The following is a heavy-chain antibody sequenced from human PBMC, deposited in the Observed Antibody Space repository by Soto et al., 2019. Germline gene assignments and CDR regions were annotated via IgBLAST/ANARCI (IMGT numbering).Heavy chain of an antibody. Sequence: SVKVSCKASGGTFSSYAISWVRQAPGQGLEWMGGIIPIFGTANYAQKFQGRVTITADKSTSTAYMELSSLRSEDTAVYYCASPTHTIFGVVITYGLYGMDVWGQRTTVTVS. CDR1: GGTFSSYA. J-gene: IGHJ6*02. CDR3: ASPTHTIFGVVITYGLYGMDV. V-gene: IGHV1-69*06. CDR2: IIPIFGTA. D-gene: IGHD3-3*01.